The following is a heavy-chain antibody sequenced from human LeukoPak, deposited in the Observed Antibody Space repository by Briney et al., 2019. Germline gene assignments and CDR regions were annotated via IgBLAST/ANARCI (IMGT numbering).Heavy chain of an antibody. V-gene: IGHV3-21*01. D-gene: IGHD3-3*01. CDR3: ARVLFGYYGVDV. CDR1: GFTFSTYS. J-gene: IGHJ6*02. CDR2: INCSSYSI. Sequence: GGSLRLSCAASGFTFSTYSMNWVRQAPGKGLEWVSSINCSSYSIFYADSVKGRFTISRDNAKNSLYLQMNSLRAEDTAVYYCARVLFGYYGVDVWGQGTTVTVS.